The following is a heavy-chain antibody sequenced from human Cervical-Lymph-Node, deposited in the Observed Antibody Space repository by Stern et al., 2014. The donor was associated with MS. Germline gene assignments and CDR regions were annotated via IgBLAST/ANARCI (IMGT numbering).Heavy chain of an antibody. CDR1: GDSVSSGSYY. J-gene: IGHJ4*02. Sequence: QVQLQESGPGLVKPSETLSLTCTVSGDSVSSGSYYWSWIRQPPGKGLEWIGFIYYTGATNYNPSLKSRVTISADTSKIQFSLKLNSVTAADTAVYFCARKYTALDYWGQGTLVTVSS. CDR2: IYYTGAT. CDR3: ARKYTALDY. V-gene: IGHV4-61*01. D-gene: IGHD5-18*01.